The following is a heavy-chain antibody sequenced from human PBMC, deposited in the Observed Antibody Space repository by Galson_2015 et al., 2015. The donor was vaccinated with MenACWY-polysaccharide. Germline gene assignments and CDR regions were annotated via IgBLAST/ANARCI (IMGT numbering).Heavy chain of an antibody. Sequence: SLRLSCATSGFIFADYAMAWFRQAPGKGLEWIGFIRTNADGGATNYAASVRGRFTISRDDSRSIACLEMNSLITEDTAVYFCTRDRPLDYWGQGTLVSVSS. CDR1: GFIFADYA. CDR3: TRDRPLDY. CDR2: IRTNADGGAT. V-gene: IGHV3-49*03. J-gene: IGHJ4*02.